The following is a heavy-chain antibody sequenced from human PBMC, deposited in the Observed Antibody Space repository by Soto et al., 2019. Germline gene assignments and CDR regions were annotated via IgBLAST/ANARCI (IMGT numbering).Heavy chain of an antibody. CDR3: AKEGNGGSSLDS. CDR1: GFKFGDYM. J-gene: IGHJ5*01. V-gene: IGHV3-43*01. CDR2: ISWDGGSI. D-gene: IGHD2-15*01. Sequence: LRLSCEASGFKFGDYMMHWVRQAPGKGLEWISLISWDGGSIDYADSIKGRFTVSRDNSKTSLYLHMHSLTSDDTAFYFCAKEGNGGSSLDSWGQGTLVTVSS.